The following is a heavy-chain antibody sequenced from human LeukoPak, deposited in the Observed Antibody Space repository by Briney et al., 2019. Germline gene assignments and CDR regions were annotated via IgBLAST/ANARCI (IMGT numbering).Heavy chain of an antibody. V-gene: IGHV3-23*01. CDR3: AKSLIGSGYGWAPFDY. CDR1: GFTFRTYA. CDR2: ISGSGGDT. J-gene: IGHJ4*02. D-gene: IGHD5-12*01. Sequence: GGSLRLSCVASGFTFRTYAMSWVRQAPGKGLEWVSAISGSGGDTYYADSVKGRFTISRDNSKNTLYLQMNSLRAEDTAVYYCAKSLIGSGYGWAPFDYWGQGTLVTVSS.